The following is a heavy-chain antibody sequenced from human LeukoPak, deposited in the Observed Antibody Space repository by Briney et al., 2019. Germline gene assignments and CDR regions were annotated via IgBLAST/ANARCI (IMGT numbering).Heavy chain of an antibody. Sequence: ASVKVSCKASGYTFTDFYMYWVRQAPGQGLEWMGWINPKNGGTNSPQKFLGRVTMTRDTSISTVYMELSSLRIDDTAVFYGARGGDYDYVGGGYRPNDSWGKGTLVTVS. J-gene: IGHJ5*01. D-gene: IGHD3-16*01. CDR3: ARGGDYDYVGGGYRPNDS. CDR1: GYTFTDFY. CDR2: INPKNGGT. V-gene: IGHV1-2*02.